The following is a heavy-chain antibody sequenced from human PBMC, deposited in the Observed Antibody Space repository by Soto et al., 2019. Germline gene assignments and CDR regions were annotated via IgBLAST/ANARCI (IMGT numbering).Heavy chain of an antibody. CDR1: GFTFSSYA. CDR3: AKGMSEGSSWYGTGYYFDY. V-gene: IGHV3-23*01. CDR2: ISGSGGST. D-gene: IGHD6-13*01. J-gene: IGHJ4*02. Sequence: GGSLRLSCAASGFTFSSYAMSWVRQAPGKGLEWVSAISGSGGSTYYADSVKGRFTISRDNSKNTLYLQMNSLRAEDTAVYYYAKGMSEGSSWYGTGYYFDYWGQGTLVTVSS.